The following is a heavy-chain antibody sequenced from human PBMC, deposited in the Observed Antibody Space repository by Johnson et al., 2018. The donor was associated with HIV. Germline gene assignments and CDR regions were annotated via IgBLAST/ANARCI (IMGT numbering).Heavy chain of an antibody. CDR3: ARDPEEYCGGDCYL. J-gene: IGHJ3*01. V-gene: IGHV3-30-3*01. CDR2: ISYDGSNK. Sequence: QVQLVESGGGVVQPGRSLRLSCAASGFTFSSYAMHWVRQAPGKGLEWVAVISYDGSNKYYADSVKGRFTISRDNSKNTLYLQMNSLRAEDTAVYYCARDPEEYCGGDCYLWGQGTMVSVSS. D-gene: IGHD2-21*02. CDR1: GFTFSSYA.